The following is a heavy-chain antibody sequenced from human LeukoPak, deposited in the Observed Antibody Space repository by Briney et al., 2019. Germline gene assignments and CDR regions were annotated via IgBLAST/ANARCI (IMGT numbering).Heavy chain of an antibody. J-gene: IGHJ4*02. CDR3: ARDRGSGDVFDY. CDR1: GYTFTGYD. D-gene: IGHD3-10*01. CDR2: INPNSGGT. Sequence: ASVKVSCKASGYTFTGYDMHWVRQAPGQGLEWMGRINPNSGGTSYAQRFQGRVTLTRDTSITTAYMELTSLRSDDTAVYYCARDRGSGDVFDYWGQGTLVTVSS. V-gene: IGHV1-2*06.